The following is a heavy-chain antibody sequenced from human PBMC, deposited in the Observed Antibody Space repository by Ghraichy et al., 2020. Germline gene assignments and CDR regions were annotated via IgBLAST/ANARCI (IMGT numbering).Heavy chain of an antibody. Sequence: GGSLRLSCAASGFTFRSYWMSWVRQAPGKGLEWVANIKQDGSEKYYVGSVKGRFTISRDNAKNSLYLQMNSLRVEDTAVYYCATLDTAMVNWGDYWGQGTLVTVSS. D-gene: IGHD5-18*01. V-gene: IGHV3-7*03. CDR1: GFTFRSYW. J-gene: IGHJ4*02. CDR2: IKQDGSEK. CDR3: ATLDTAMVNWGDY.